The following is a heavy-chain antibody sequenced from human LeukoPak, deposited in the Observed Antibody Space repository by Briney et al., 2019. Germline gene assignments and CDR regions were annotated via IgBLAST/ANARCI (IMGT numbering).Heavy chain of an antibody. CDR2: IRYDGSNK. CDR3: AKLMYADDAFDI. D-gene: IGHD2-8*01. CDR1: GFTFRSYG. J-gene: IGHJ3*02. Sequence: PGGSLRLSCAASGFTFRSYGMHWVRQAPGKGLEWVAFIRYDGSNKYYADSVKGRFTISRDNSKNTLYLQMNSLRAEDRAVYYCAKLMYADDAFDIWGQGTMVSVCS. V-gene: IGHV3-30*02.